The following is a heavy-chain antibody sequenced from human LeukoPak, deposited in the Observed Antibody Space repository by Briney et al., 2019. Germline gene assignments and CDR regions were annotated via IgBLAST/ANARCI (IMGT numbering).Heavy chain of an antibody. CDR3: ARVPGGALNWFDP. CDR1: GVSISGSYYY. CDR2: IYYSGST. J-gene: IGHJ5*02. V-gene: IGHV4-39*01. Sequence: SETLSLTCAVSGVSISGSYYYWGWIRQPPGKGLEWIGNIYYSGSTYYNPSLKSRVTISVYTSKNQFSLKLSSVTAADTAVYYCARVPGGALNWFDPWGQGTLVTVSS. D-gene: IGHD1-1*01.